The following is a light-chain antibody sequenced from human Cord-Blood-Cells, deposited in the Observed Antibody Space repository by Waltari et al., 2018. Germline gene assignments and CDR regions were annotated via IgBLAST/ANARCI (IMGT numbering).Light chain of an antibody. CDR1: SSDVGGYNS. CDR3: SSYTSSSTWV. V-gene: IGLV2-14*03. CDR2: DVS. J-gene: IGLJ3*02. Sequence: QSALTQPASVSGSPGQSITISCTGTSSDVGGYNSVSWYQQHPGKAPKLMIYDVSNRPSGVSNRVSGAKSGNTASLTISGLQAEDEADYYCSSYTSSSTWVFGGGTKLTVL.